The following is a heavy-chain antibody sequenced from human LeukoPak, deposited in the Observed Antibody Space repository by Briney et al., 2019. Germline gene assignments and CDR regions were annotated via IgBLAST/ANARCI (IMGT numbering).Heavy chain of an antibody. Sequence: SVKGRFTISRDNAKNSLYLQMNSLRAEDTAVYYCAREGIAAPYYYYYGMDVWGQGTTVTVSS. CDR3: AREGIAAPYYYYYGMDV. J-gene: IGHJ6*02. D-gene: IGHD6-13*01. V-gene: IGHV3-21*01.